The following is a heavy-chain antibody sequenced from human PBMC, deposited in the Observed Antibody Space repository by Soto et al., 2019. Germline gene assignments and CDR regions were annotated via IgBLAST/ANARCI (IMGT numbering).Heavy chain of an antibody. CDR1: GGSITSNW. CDR3: ARHIAVSGTRGFDH. CDR2: IFHTGSA. V-gene: IGHV4-4*02. D-gene: IGHD2-21*01. Sequence: QVQLQESGPGLMKPSGTLSLTCAVSGGSITSNWWSWVRQPPGKGLEWIAEIFHTGSANYNPSLMGRLTIPMDTSRNHLSLNLNSVPAADPAVYYCARHIAVSGTRGFDHWGQGTLVTVSS. J-gene: IGHJ4*02.